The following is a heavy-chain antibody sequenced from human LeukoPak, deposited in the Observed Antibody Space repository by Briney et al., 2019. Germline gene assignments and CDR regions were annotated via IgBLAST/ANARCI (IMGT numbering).Heavy chain of an antibody. D-gene: IGHD2-15*01. CDR3: GNLTPRIVVVVAAIDY. V-gene: IGHV3-23*01. CDR2: TSGSGGST. CDR1: GFTFSNAW. J-gene: IGHJ4*02. Sequence: GGSLRLSCAASGFTFSNAWMSWVRQAPGKGLEWVSATSGSGGSTYYADSVKGRFTISRDNSKNTLYLQMNSLRAEDTDGCDCGNLTPRIVVVVAAIDYRGERTQVTVSP.